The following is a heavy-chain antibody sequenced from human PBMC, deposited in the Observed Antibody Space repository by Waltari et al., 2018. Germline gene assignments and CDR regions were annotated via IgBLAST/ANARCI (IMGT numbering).Heavy chain of an antibody. D-gene: IGHD1-26*01. Sequence: EVQLVESGGGLVQPGGSLRLSCAISGFTFSDTYIDWVRQAPGKGLECVGRSRNKAQGYITEYAASVKGRFIISRDDSKNALYLQMDSLKTEDTAMYYCSIRHSGSSDYWGQGTLVTVSS. J-gene: IGHJ4*02. V-gene: IGHV3-72*01. CDR1: GFTFSDTY. CDR2: SRNKAQGYIT. CDR3: SIRHSGSSDY.